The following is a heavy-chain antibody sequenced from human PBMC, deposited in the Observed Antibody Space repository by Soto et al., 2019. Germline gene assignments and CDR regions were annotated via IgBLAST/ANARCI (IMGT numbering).Heavy chain of an antibody. CDR2: ISSSGSTI. V-gene: IGHV3-11*01. CDR1: GFTFSDYY. J-gene: IGHJ6*03. D-gene: IGHD2-21*02. CDR3: AREYPDGLRFKSARVYYYYMDV. Sequence: GGSLRLSCAASGFTFSDYYMSWIRQAPGKGLEWVSYISSSGSTIYYADSVKGRFTISRDNAKNSLYLQMNSLRAEDTAVYYCAREYPDGLRFKSARVYYYYMDVWGKGT.